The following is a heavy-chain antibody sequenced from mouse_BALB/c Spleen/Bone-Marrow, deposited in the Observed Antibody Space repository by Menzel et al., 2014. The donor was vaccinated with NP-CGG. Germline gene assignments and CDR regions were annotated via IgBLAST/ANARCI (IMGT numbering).Heavy chain of an antibody. J-gene: IGHJ1*01. CDR3: VRGGGDGYYNWYFDV. D-gene: IGHD2-3*01. CDR2: IWAGGST. CDR1: GFSLTSYG. Sequence: QVQLQQSGPGLVAPSQSLSITCTVSGFSLTSYGVRWVRQPPGKGLEWLGVIWAGGSTNYNSALMSRLSISKDNSKSQVFLKMNSLQTDDKAMYYCVRGGGDGYYNWYFDVWGAGTTVTVSS. V-gene: IGHV2-9*02.